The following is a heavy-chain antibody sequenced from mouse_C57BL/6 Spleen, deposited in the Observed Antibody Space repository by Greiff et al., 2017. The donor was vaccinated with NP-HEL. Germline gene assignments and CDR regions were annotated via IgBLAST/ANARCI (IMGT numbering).Heavy chain of an antibody. CDR3: AIRGDSAWFAY. V-gene: IGHV3-6*01. D-gene: IGHD3-3*01. CDR1: GFSITSGYY. Sequence: DVKLQESGPGLVKPSQSLSLTCSVSGFSITSGYYWYWIRQFPGNILEWMGYISYDGSNNYNPSLKNRVPITRDTSKNQFFLKLNSVTTEDTATYYCAIRGDSAWFAYWGQGTLVTVSA. CDR2: ISYDGSN. J-gene: IGHJ3*01.